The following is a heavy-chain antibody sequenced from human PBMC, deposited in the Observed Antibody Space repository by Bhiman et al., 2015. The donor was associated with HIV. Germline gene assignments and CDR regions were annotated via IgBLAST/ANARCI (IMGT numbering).Heavy chain of an antibody. J-gene: IGHJ6*02. CDR3: ARDQAREVNGMDV. CDR1: GFTVSSNY. V-gene: IGHV3-21*03. CDR2: ISSSSSYI. Sequence: EVQLVESGGGLIQPGGSLRLSCAASGFTVSSNYMNWVRQAPGKGLEWVSSISSSSSYIYYADSVKGRFTISRDNAKNSLYLQMNSLRAEDTGVYNCARDQAREVNGMDVWGQGTTVTVSS. D-gene: IGHD3-10*01.